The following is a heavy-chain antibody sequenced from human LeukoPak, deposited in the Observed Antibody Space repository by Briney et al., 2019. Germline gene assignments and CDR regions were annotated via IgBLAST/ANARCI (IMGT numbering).Heavy chain of an antibody. J-gene: IGHJ4*02. V-gene: IGHV3-66*01. CDR2: IYTDGRT. Sequence: GGSLRLSCAASGFTVTSNYMSWVRQTPVQGRLEWVSVIYTDGRTFYTGSVTGRFTISRDNSKNTLYLQMNSLRAEDTAVYYCAKGQIYGTGSYFFDHWGQGTLVTVSS. CDR3: AKGQIYGTGSYFFDH. CDR1: GFTVTSNY. D-gene: IGHD3-10*01.